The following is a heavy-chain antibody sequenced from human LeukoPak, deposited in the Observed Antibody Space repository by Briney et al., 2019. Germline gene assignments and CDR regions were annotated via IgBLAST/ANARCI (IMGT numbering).Heavy chain of an antibody. CDR1: GFTFSSYA. D-gene: IGHD5-24*01. CDR2: ISDDGSNK. Sequence: PGRSLRLSCAASGFTFSSYAMHWARQAPGKGLEWVAVISDDGSNKYYADSVKDRFTISRDNSKNTLYLQMNSLRAEDTAVYYCARDLRRDGYNPDYWGQGTLVPVSS. J-gene: IGHJ4*02. CDR3: ARDLRRDGYNPDY. V-gene: IGHV3-30-3*01.